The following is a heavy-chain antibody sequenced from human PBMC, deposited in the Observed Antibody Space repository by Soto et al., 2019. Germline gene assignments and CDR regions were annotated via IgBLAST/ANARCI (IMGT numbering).Heavy chain of an antibody. CDR3: ARSPVAGPYYFDY. D-gene: IGHD6-19*01. CDR2: ISYDGSNK. J-gene: IGHJ4*02. V-gene: IGHV3-30-3*01. Sequence: VGSLRLSCAASGFTFSSYAMHWVRQAPGKGLEWVAVISYDGSNKYYADSVKGRFTISRDNSKNTLYLQMNSLRAEDTAVYYCARSPVAGPYYFDYWGQGTLGTVSA. CDR1: GFTFSSYA.